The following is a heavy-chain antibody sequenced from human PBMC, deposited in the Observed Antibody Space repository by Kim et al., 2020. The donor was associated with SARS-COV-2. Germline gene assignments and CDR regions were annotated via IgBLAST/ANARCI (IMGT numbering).Heavy chain of an antibody. CDR2: IRSKANTYAT. CDR3: TPILYYDVLTGYSPVDY. V-gene: IGHV3-73*01. D-gene: IGHD3-9*01. CDR1: GFTFSGSV. J-gene: IGHJ4*02. Sequence: GGSLRLSCAASGFTFSGSVIHWVRQASGKGLEWVGRIRSKANTYATEYAASVKGRFTIYRDDSKNTAYLEMKSLKTEDTAVYYCTPILYYDVLTGYSPVDYWGQGTLVTVSS.